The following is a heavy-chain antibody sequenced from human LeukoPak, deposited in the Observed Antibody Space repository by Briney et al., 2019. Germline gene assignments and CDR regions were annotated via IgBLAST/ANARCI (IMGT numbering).Heavy chain of an antibody. CDR3: AREFIVVVPAAAYGMDV. V-gene: IGHV1-18*01. CDR2: ISTYNGNT. Sequence: ASVKVSYKASGYTFTIFGISWVRQAPGQGLEGVGCISTYNGNTNYAQKLQGRVTMTTDTSTSTAYMELRSLRSDDTAVYYCAREFIVVVPAAAYGMDVWGQGTTVTVSS. CDR1: GYTFTIFG. J-gene: IGHJ6*02. D-gene: IGHD2-2*01.